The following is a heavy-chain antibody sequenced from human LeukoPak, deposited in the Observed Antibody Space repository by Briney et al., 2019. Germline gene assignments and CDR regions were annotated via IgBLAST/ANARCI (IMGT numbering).Heavy chain of an antibody. D-gene: IGHD3-10*01. CDR1: GYSFTSYW. Sequence: GASVKVSCKASGYSFTSYWIGWVRQMPGKGLEWMGIIYPGDSDTRYSPSFQGQVTISADKSISTAYLQWSSLKASDTAMYYCARLYGSGSYPRSQIDYWGQGTLVTVSS. CDR2: IYPGDSDT. CDR3: ARLYGSGSYPRSQIDY. V-gene: IGHV5-51*01. J-gene: IGHJ4*02.